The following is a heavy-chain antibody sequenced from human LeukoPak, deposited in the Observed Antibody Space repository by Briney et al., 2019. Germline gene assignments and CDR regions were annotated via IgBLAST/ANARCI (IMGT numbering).Heavy chain of an antibody. CDR3: AKDGGSGYYYFDY. D-gene: IGHD3-22*01. CDR1: GFTFSSYA. V-gene: IGHV3-23*01. J-gene: IGHJ4*02. CDR2: ISGSSGST. Sequence: PGGSLRLSCAASGFTFSSYAMSWVRQAPGKGLEWVSAISGSSGSTYYADSVKGRFTISRDNSKNTLYAQMNSLRAEDTAVYYCAKDGGSGYYYFDYWGQGTLVTVSS.